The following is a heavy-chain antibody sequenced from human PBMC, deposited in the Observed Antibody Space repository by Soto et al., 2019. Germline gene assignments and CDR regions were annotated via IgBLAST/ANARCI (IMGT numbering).Heavy chain of an antibody. CDR2: VHYSGST. J-gene: IGHJ4*02. CDR3: ARRDYSTSSLGPFDF. Sequence: QVQLQESGPGLVKPSETLSLTCVVSGGSISSHYWSWIRQPPGGGLEWIGFVHYSGSTTYSPSLKSRVTMSVDTSKNQFSLNLSSVTAADTAFYFCARRDYSTSSLGPFDFWGQGILVTVSS. CDR1: GGSISSHY. V-gene: IGHV4-59*11. D-gene: IGHD6-6*01.